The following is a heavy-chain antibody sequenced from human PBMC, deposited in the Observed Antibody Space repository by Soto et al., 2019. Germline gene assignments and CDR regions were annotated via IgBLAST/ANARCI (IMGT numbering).Heavy chain of an antibody. V-gene: IGHV3-7*04. Sequence: PGGSLRLSCAASGFTFRNYWMNWVRQAPGKGLEWVANIKQDGSEKYYVDSVKGRFTISRDNAKKSLFLEMNSLGAEDTAVYYCARDTLLCLGQLPPWGQGTLVTVPS. CDR2: IKQDGSEK. CDR1: GFTFRNYW. CDR3: ARDTLLCLGQLPP. J-gene: IGHJ5*02. D-gene: IGHD3-10*01.